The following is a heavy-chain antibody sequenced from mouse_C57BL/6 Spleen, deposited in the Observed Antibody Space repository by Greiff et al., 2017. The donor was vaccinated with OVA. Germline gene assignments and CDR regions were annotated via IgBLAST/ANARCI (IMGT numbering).Heavy chain of an antibody. Sequence: DVHLVESVGGLVQPGRSLTLSCTASGFSFSDYYMAWVRQVPETGLEWVANINYDGSSTYYLASLTSRFIISRDNAKNILYLQMSSLKSEDTATYYCAREDYDYESYYDYWGQGTTLTVSA. CDR2: INYDGSST. CDR3: AREDYDYESYYDY. V-gene: IGHV5-16*01. J-gene: IGHJ2*01. CDR1: GFSFSDYY. D-gene: IGHD2-4*01.